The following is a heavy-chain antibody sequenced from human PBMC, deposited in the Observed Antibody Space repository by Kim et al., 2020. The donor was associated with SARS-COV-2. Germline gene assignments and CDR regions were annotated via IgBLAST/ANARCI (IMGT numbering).Heavy chain of an antibody. CDR2: INHSGST. D-gene: IGHD2-15*01. J-gene: IGHJ4*02. CDR1: GGSFSGYY. V-gene: IGHV4-34*01. CDR3: ASRRGGYCSGGSFPADC. Sequence: SETLSLTCAVYGGSFSGYYWSWIRQPPGKGLEWIGEINHSGSTNYNPSLKSRVTISVDTSKNQFSLKLSSVTAADTAVYYCASRRGGYCSGGSFPADCWGQGNLVTVSS.